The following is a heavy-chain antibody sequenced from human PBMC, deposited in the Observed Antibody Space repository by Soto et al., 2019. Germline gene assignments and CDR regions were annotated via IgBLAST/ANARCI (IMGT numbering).Heavy chain of an antibody. CDR3: ARDPPNLQGEAL. V-gene: IGHV3-21*01. CDR1: GFTFSTYS. Sequence: GGSLRLSCAASGFTFSTYSMNWVRQAPGKGLEWVSSISSSSSYIYYADSVKGRLTISRDNAKNSLYLQMNSLRAEDTAVYYCARDPPNLQGEALWGQGALVTVSS. CDR2: ISSSSSYI. J-gene: IGHJ4*02. D-gene: IGHD3-16*01.